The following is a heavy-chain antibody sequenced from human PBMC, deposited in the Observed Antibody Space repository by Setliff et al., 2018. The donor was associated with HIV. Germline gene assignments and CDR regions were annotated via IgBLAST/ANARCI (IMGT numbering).Heavy chain of an antibody. CDR3: AKDPNGDYVGAFDN. J-gene: IGHJ3*02. CDR1: GITFSNYA. D-gene: IGHD4-17*01. V-gene: IGHV3-23*01. Sequence: AGGSLRLSCVASGITFSNYAVTWVRQAPGKGLQWVSSISGRGDTRLYADSVKGRFTISRDNSRNTVYLQMNSLRAEDEALYYCAKDPNGDYVGAFDNWSQGTMVTVSS. CDR2: ISGRGDTR.